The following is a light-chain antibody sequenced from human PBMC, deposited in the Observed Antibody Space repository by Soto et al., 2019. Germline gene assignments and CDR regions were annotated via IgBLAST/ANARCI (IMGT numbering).Light chain of an antibody. CDR3: ASYAVSNVV. Sequence: QSALTQPPSASGSPGQSVTISCTGTSSDIGGYNYISWYQQHPGKAPKLMIYEVSKRPSGVPDRFSASKSGNTASLTVSGLQDEDEADYYCASYAVSNVVFGGGTKLTVL. V-gene: IGLV2-8*01. J-gene: IGLJ2*01. CDR1: SSDIGGYNY. CDR2: EVS.